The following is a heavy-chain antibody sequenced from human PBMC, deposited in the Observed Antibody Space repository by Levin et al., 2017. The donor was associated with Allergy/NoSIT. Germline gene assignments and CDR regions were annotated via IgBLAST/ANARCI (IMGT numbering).Heavy chain of an antibody. J-gene: IGHJ6*02. CDR3: ARDRRPYYYYGMDV. Sequence: GESLKISCAAYGFTFSSYAMHWVRQAPGKGLEWVAVISYDGSNKYYADSVKGRFTISRDNSKNTLYLQMNSLRAEDTAVYYCARDRRPYYYYGMDVWGQGTTVTVSS. CDR2: ISYDGSNK. CDR1: GFTFSSYA. D-gene: IGHD5-24*01. V-gene: IGHV3-30*04.